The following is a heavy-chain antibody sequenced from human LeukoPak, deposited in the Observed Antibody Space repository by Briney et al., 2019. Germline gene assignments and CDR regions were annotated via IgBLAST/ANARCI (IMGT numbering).Heavy chain of an antibody. V-gene: IGHV1-18*01. CDR1: GYTFTRYG. J-gene: IGHJ1*01. CDR3: ARSLHYYDNSGLFIQY. Sequence: ASVKVSYKASGYTFTRYGFSWVRQAPGQGLEWMGWISVDSGKTNYAQKLQGRVTMTTDTSTSTAYMELRSLRSDDTAIYYCARSLHYYDNSGLFIQYWGQGTLVTVSS. CDR2: ISVDSGKT. D-gene: IGHD3-22*01.